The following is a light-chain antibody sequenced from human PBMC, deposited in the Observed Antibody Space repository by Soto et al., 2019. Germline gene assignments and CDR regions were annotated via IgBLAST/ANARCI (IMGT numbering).Light chain of an antibody. CDR2: DGS. CDR1: QSVSSTY. J-gene: IGKJ5*01. Sequence: EIVLTQSPGTLSLSPGERATLSCRASQSVSSTYLIWYQQKPGQAPRLLIYDGSNRATGIPDRFSGSGSGTDFTLTISRLEPEDFAVYYCQQYTNWPRTTFGQGTRLEIK. CDR3: QQYTNWPRTT. V-gene: IGKV3D-20*02.